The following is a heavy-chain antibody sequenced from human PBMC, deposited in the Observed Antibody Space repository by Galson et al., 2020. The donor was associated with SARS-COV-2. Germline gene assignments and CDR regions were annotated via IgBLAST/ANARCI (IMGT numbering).Heavy chain of an antibody. CDR1: GFTFHDYT. D-gene: IGHD6-19*01. CDR2: LNWNGGDT. Sequence: TGGSLRLSCAASGFTFHDYTMHWVRQAPGKGLEWVSLLNWNGGDTYYADSVKGRFTISRDNSKNSLYLQMNSLRTEDTALYYCAKDIRASGWYAFDYWGQGTLVTVSS. V-gene: IGHV3-43*01. J-gene: IGHJ4*02. CDR3: AKDIRASGWYAFDY.